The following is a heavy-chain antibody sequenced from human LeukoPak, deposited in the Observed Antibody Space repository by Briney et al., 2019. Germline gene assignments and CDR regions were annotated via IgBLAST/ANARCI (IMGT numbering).Heavy chain of an antibody. D-gene: IGHD7-27*01. J-gene: IGHJ4*02. V-gene: IGHV3-30*18. CDR3: AKDPSNLGPIDY. CDR2: ISYDGSLK. CDR1: GFTFSGYW. Sequence: PGGSLRLSCAASGFTFSGYWMSWVRQAPGKGLGWVAVISYDGSLKYYADSVKGRFTISRDNSKNTLYLQMNSLRAEDTAVYFCAKDPSNLGPIDYWGQGTLVTVSS.